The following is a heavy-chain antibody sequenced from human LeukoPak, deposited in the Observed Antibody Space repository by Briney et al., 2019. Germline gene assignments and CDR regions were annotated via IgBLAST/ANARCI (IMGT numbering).Heavy chain of an antibody. CDR3: ARGIQLTSYYYYGVDV. V-gene: IGHV3-48*02. CDR2: ISSSSTI. Sequence: GGSLRLSCAASGFTFSSYSMNWVRQAPGKGLEWVSYISSSSTIYYADSVKGRFTISRDNAKTSLYLQMNSLRDGDTAVYYCARGIQLTSYYYYGVDVWGQGTTVTVSS. J-gene: IGHJ6*02. D-gene: IGHD1-1*01. CDR1: GFTFSSYS.